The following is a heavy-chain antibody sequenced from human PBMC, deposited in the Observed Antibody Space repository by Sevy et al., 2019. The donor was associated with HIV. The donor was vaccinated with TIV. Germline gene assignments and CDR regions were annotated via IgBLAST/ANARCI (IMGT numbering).Heavy chain of an antibody. CDR1: GFTFNTHA. D-gene: IGHD2-2*01. Sequence: GGSLRLSCAASGFTFNTHAMNWVRQAPGKGLEWVSVISGTGSSTYYADSVKGRFTISRDNAKNSVSLQMHSLRAEDTAVYYCARNGGYADYGMDVWGQGTTVTVSS. J-gene: IGHJ6*02. V-gene: IGHV3-23*01. CDR3: ARNGGYADYGMDV. CDR2: ISGTGSST.